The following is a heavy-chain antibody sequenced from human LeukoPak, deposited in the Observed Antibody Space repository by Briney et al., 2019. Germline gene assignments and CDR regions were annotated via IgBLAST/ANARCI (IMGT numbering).Heavy chain of an antibody. CDR2: IYPGDSDT. V-gene: IGHV5-51*01. Sequence: GESLKISCKGSGYSFTSYWIGWVRQMPGKGLEWMGIIYPGDSDTRYSPSFQGQVTISADKSISTAYLQWSSLKASDTAMYYCATAGYYDSSGYYALFDYWGQGTLVTVSS. CDR3: ATAGYYDSSGYYALFDY. CDR1: GYSFTSYW. J-gene: IGHJ4*02. D-gene: IGHD3-22*01.